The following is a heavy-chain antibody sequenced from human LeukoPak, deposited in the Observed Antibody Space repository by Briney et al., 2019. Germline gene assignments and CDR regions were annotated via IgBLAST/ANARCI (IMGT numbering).Heavy chain of an antibody. CDR1: GFTLDDYG. D-gene: IGHD1-26*01. V-gene: IGHV3-20*04. CDR3: AKAIYGGSYGY. Sequence: PVGSLRLSCAASGFTLDDYGMSWVRHAPGKGLEWVSGINWNGGSTGYADSAKGRFTISRDNAKNTLYLRMNSLRAEDTALYYWAKAIYGGSYGYWGQGTLVTVSS. J-gene: IGHJ4*02. CDR2: INWNGGST.